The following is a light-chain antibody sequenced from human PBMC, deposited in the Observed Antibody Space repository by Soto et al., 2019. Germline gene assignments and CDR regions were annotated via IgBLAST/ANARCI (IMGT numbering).Light chain of an antibody. CDR1: QSISSW. V-gene: IGKV1-5*03. CDR3: QKYNSYSRT. CDR2: KES. J-gene: IGKJ1*01. Sequence: DIQMTQSPSTMSASVGDRVTITCRASQSISSWLAWYQQKPGKAPKIMIYKESSLESGVPSRFSGSGSGTELNLTISSLQPDDFATYYCQKYNSYSRTCGQGTKVDIK.